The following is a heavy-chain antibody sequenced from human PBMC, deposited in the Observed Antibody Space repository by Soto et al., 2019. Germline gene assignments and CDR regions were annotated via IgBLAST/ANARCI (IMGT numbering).Heavy chain of an antibody. Sequence: SETLSLTCTVSGGSISSYYWSWIRQPPGKGLEWIGYIYYSGSTNYNPSLKSRVTISVDTSKNQFSLKLSSVTAADTAVYYCARQTDRTYIDYWGQGTLVTVSS. CDR2: IYYSGST. CDR1: GGSISSYY. CDR3: ARQTDRTYIDY. V-gene: IGHV4-59*01. J-gene: IGHJ4*02.